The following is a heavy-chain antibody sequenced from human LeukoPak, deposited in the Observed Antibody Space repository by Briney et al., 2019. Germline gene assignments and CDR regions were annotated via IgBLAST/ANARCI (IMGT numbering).Heavy chain of an antibody. D-gene: IGHD3-10*01. J-gene: IGHJ3*02. CDR2: IHYSGYT. CDR1: GTSINNYY. CDR3: ARDGTYYYAFDI. Sequence: SETLSLTCTVSGTSINNYYWSWIRQPPGKGLEWIGYIHYSGYTNSNPSLKSRVTISVDTSKNQFSLKLSSVTAADTAVYYCARDGTYYYAFDIWGQGTMVTVSS. V-gene: IGHV4-59*12.